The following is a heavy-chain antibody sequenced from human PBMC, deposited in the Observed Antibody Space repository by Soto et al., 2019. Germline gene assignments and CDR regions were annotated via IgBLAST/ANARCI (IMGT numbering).Heavy chain of an antibody. Sequence: SLRLSCAASGFTFSRYAMAWVRQAPGQGLEWVSVLSAGDGRTYFADSVEGRLTISRDDSKRPLYLQMNSLRADDTAVYLCASSRGSFGSFDDWAQGTPVTVSS. CDR3: ASSRGSFGSFDD. CDR2: LSAGDGRT. V-gene: IGHV3-23*01. J-gene: IGHJ4*02. D-gene: IGHD3-3*01. CDR1: GFTFSRYA.